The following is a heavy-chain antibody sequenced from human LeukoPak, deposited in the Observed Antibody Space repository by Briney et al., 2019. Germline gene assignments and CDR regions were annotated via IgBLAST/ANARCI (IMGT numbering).Heavy chain of an antibody. CDR3: AKDLSSTYGPAAY. Sequence: GGSLRLSCAASGFTVGSSYMNWVRQAPGKGLEWVSLIYGGGNTYYADSVTGRFTISRDNSKNTLYLPMNSLRAGDPAVYYCAKDLSSTYGPAAYWGQGTWSPSPQ. CDR2: IYGGGNT. D-gene: IGHD4-11*01. CDR1: GFTVGSSY. V-gene: IGHV3-53*01. J-gene: IGHJ4*02.